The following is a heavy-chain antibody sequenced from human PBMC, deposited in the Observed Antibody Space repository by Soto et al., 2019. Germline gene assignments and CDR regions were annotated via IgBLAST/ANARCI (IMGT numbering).Heavy chain of an antibody. D-gene: IGHD5-12*01. Sequence: GGSLRLSCAASGFTFDDYGMSWVRQAPGKGLEWVFGINWNGGSTGYADSVKGRFTISRDNAKNSLYLQMNSLRAEDTALYHCARANANYYYYYMDVWGKGTTVTVSS. J-gene: IGHJ6*03. CDR2: INWNGGST. CDR3: ARANANYYYYYMDV. V-gene: IGHV3-20*01. CDR1: GFTFDDYG.